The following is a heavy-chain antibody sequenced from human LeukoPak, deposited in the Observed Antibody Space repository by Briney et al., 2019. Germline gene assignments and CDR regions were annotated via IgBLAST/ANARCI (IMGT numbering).Heavy chain of an antibody. CDR2: IYSGGST. CDR3: ARDQGGVAPFDY. J-gene: IGHJ4*02. CDR1: GGIVSTNY. Sequence: GGSLRLSCVASGGIVSTNYMSWVRQAPGKGLEWVAVIYSGGSTYYADSVKGRFTISRDNSKNTLYLQMNSLRAEDTAVYYCARDQGGVAPFDYWGQGTLVTVSS. V-gene: IGHV3-66*01. D-gene: IGHD3-3*01.